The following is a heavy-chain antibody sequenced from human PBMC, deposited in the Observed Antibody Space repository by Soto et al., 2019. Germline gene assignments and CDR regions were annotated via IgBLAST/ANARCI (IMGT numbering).Heavy chain of an antibody. CDR2: ISYDGSNK. J-gene: IGHJ4*02. V-gene: IGHV3-30*18. CDR1: GFTFSSYG. D-gene: IGHD6-13*01. Sequence: QVQLVESGGGVVQPGRSLRLSCAASGFTFSSYGMHWVRQAPGKGLEWVAVISYDGSNKYYADSVKGRFTISRDNSKNTLYQQMNSLRAEDTAVYYCAKVAAAAGPFDYWGQGTLVTVSS. CDR3: AKVAAAAGPFDY.